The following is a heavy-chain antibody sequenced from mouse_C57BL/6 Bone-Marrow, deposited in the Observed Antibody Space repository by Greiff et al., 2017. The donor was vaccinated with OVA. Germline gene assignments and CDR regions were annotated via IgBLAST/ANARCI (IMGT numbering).Heavy chain of an antibody. CDR1: GYSITSGYY. Sequence: EVQLQQSGPGLVKPSQSLSLTCSVTGYSITSGYYWNWIRQFPGNKLEWMGYISYDGSNNYNPSLKNRISITRDTSKNQFFLKLNSVTTEDTATYYCAREGYVYGFDYWGQGTTLTVSS. CDR3: AREGYVYGFDY. D-gene: IGHD3-1*01. V-gene: IGHV3-6*01. CDR2: ISYDGSN. J-gene: IGHJ2*01.